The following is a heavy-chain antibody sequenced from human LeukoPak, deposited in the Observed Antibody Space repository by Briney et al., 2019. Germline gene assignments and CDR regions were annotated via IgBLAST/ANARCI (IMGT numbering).Heavy chain of an antibody. Sequence: GGSLRPSCAASGFSFSSHNMNWVGKTPGKGLEWIAYISSGGSTINYANSVRGQFTISRDNAKNSLYLQMNSLRDEDTAVYYCAKGLYLGGGNFWGQGTLVTVSS. CDR2: ISSGGSTI. V-gene: IGHV3-48*02. CDR3: AKGLYLGGGNF. CDR1: GFSFSSHN. D-gene: IGHD3-16*01. J-gene: IGHJ4*02.